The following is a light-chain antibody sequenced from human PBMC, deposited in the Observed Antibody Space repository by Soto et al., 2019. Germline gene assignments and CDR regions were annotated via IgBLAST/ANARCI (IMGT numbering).Light chain of an antibody. J-gene: IGKJ1*01. V-gene: IGKV1-39*01. CDR1: QSISSY. CDR3: QQTYKTPLT. CDR2: LVS. Sequence: DIQMTQSPSSLSASVGDRVTITCRASQSISSYLNWYQQKPGKAPKLLIYLVSSLSSGVPSRFSGSGSGTDFTLTISSLQPEDFATYYCQQTYKTPLTFGQGTKVDIK.